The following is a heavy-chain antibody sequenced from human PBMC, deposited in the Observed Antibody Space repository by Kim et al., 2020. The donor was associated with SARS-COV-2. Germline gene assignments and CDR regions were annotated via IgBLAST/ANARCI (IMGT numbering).Heavy chain of an antibody. CDR1: GFTFSSYS. CDR3: VRDGRNPSYCSSTSCYPFDY. J-gene: IGHJ4*02. D-gene: IGHD2-2*01. V-gene: IGHV3-21*01. Sequence: GGSLRLSCAASGFTFSSYSMNWVRQAPGKGLEWVSSISSSSSYIYYADSVKGRFTISRDNAKNSLYLQMNSLRAEDTAVYYCVRDGRNPSYCSSTSCYPFDYWGQGTLVTVSS. CDR2: ISSSSSYI.